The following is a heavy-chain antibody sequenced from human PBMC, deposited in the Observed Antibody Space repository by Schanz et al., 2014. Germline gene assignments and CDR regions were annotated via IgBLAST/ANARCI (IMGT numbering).Heavy chain of an antibody. CDR2: ISPTGSST. J-gene: IGHJ6*02. CDR1: GFTFTTYA. CDR3: AKDDTQVNGMDV. V-gene: IGHV3-23*01. Sequence: DVQLLESGGGLVQPGESLRLSCAASGFTFTTYAMTWVRQAPGKGLEWVSNISPTGSSTYYVDSVKGRFTISRDNSKDTLYLQMSGLTPEDTAVYYCAKDDTQVNGMDVWGRGTTVTVSS.